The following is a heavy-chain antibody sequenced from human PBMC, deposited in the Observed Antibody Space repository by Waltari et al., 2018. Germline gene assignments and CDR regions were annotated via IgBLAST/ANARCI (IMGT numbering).Heavy chain of an antibody. Sequence: EGQLVESGGGLVQPGGSVTLPCAASGFVFSDAWMGWVRQVPGKGLEWVGRIKDKSDGGTTDYATPVKGRFTISRDDSKNLLSLEMNSLKTDDTGVYYCVAPWTIWGQGTLVTVSS. CDR3: VAPWTI. V-gene: IGHV3-15*01. CDR1: GFVFSDAW. D-gene: IGHD3-3*01. CDR2: IKDKSDGGTT. J-gene: IGHJ4*02.